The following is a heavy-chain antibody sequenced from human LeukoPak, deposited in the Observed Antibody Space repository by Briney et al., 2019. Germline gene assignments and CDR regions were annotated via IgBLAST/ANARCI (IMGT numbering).Heavy chain of an antibody. V-gene: IGHV1-2*02. Sequence: ASVKVSCKASGYTFTGYYMHWVRQAPGQGLEWMGWINPNSGGTNYAQKFQGRVTMTRDTSISTAYMELSRLRSDDTAVYYCARLTSGLIEGSWFLDYWGQGTLVTVSS. CDR3: ARLTSGLIEGSWFLDY. D-gene: IGHD3-10*01. J-gene: IGHJ4*02. CDR1: GYTFTGYY. CDR2: INPNSGGT.